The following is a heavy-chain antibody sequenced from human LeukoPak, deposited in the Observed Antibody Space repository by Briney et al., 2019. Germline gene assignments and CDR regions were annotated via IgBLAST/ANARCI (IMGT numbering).Heavy chain of an antibody. CDR2: IWYDGSNK. Sequence: PGRSLRLSCAASGFTFSSYGMHWVRQAPGKGREGVAVIWYDGSNKYYADSVKGRFTISRDNSKNTLSLQMNSLRAEDTAVYYCARDMGYDSSGSFDYWGQGTLVTVSS. V-gene: IGHV3-33*01. CDR3: ARDMGYDSSGSFDY. D-gene: IGHD3-22*01. CDR1: GFTFSSYG. J-gene: IGHJ4*02.